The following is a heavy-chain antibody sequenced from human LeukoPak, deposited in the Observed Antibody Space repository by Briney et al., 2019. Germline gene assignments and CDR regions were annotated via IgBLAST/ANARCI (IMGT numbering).Heavy chain of an antibody. CDR2: ITGSSNSI. CDR1: GFTFSNHD. CDR3: VREGSGSTHYMDV. Sequence: GGSLRLSCTTSGFTFSNHDMNWVRQAPGKGLEWVSSITGSSNSIDFADSVKGRFAISRDNAKNSLFLQMDSLRVEDTAVYYCVREGSGSTHYMDVWGKGTTVIVSS. J-gene: IGHJ6*03. D-gene: IGHD3-10*01. V-gene: IGHV3-21*01.